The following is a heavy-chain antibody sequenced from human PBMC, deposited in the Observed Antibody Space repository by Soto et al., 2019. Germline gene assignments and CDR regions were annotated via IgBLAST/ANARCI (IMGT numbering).Heavy chain of an antibody. D-gene: IGHD3-9*01. J-gene: IGHJ2*01. CDR2: INDRGSI. Sequence: QVQLQQWGAGPLRPLETLSLTCGVSGGSFCGYYWAWIRQSPGKGLEWVGEINDRGSINYNPSLKSRVSISADTSKNHYSLKLRSVTAADTAVYYCARESHDILTGTPWVWYFDLWGRGTPVTVSS. CDR3: ARESHDILTGTPWVWYFDL. V-gene: IGHV4-34*01. CDR1: GGSFCGYY.